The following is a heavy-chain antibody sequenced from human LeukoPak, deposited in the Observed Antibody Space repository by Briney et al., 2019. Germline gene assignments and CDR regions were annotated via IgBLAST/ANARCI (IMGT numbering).Heavy chain of an antibody. D-gene: IGHD3-10*01. CDR1: GFTFDDYA. V-gene: IGHV3-9*01. CDR3: AKPGREYYFDY. J-gene: IGHJ4*02. CDR2: ISWNSGSI. Sequence: GGSLRLSCAASGFTFDDYAMHWVRQAPGKGLEWVSGISWNSGSIGYADSVKGRFTISRDNAKNSLYLQMNSLRAEGTALYYCAKPGREYYFDYWGQGTLVTVSS.